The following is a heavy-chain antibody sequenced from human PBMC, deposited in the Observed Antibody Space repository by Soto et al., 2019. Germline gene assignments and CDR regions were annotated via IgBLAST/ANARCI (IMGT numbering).Heavy chain of an antibody. J-gene: IGHJ4*02. V-gene: IGHV1-2*02. CDR2: INPDNGVP. CDR3: ARTDYLFSTLTYYFDY. CDR1: GYTFTGYD. D-gene: IGHD3-16*01. Sequence: ASVKVSCKASGYTFTGYDVNWALQAPGQGLEWMGWINPDNGVPNYAQKFQGRVTLSRDTSINTAYMELSRLTSDDTAMYYCARTDYLFSTLTYYFDYWGQGTLVTVSS.